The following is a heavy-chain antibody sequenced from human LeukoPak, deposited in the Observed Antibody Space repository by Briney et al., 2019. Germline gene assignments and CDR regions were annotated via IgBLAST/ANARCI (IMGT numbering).Heavy chain of an antibody. J-gene: IGHJ1*01. V-gene: IGHV1-2*02. CDR2: INPNSGGT. D-gene: IGHD5-18*01. CDR3: ARSTWIQLWLRSELSPLGY. CDR1: GYTFTGYY. Sequence: GASVKVSCKASGYTFTGYYMHWVRQAPGQGLEWMGWINPNSGGTNYAQKFQGRVTMTRDTSISTAYMELSRLRSDDTAVYYCARSTWIQLWLRSELSPLGYRGQGT.